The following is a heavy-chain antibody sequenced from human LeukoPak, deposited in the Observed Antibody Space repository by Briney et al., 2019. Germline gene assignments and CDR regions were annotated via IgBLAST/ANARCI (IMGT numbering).Heavy chain of an antibody. V-gene: IGHV3-48*03. J-gene: IGHJ4*02. D-gene: IGHD3-22*01. Sequence: GGSLRLSCAASGFTFSSYEMNWVRQAPGKGLEWVSYISSNCSTIYYADSVKGRFTISRDNAKNSMYLQLISLGGEDTAQYDWARYWGYHYDSSDYGDYYFDSWGQGTLVTVSS. CDR1: GFTFSSYE. CDR3: ARYWGYHYDSSDYGDYYFDS. CDR2: ISSNCSTI.